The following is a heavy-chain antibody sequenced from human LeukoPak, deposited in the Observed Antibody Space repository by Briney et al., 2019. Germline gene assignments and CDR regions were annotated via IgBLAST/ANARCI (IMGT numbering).Heavy chain of an antibody. CDR3: ARDPYSGAYFEGYYHYYMDV. CDR2: INWNGGST. CDR1: GFTFDDYG. D-gene: IGHD3-9*01. Sequence: PGGSLRLSCAASGFTFDDYGMSWVRQAPGKGLEWVSGINWNGGSTGYADSVKGRFTISRDNAKNSLYLQMNSLRVEDTAVYYCARDPYSGAYFEGYYHYYMDVWGKGTTVTVSS. V-gene: IGHV3-20*04. J-gene: IGHJ6*03.